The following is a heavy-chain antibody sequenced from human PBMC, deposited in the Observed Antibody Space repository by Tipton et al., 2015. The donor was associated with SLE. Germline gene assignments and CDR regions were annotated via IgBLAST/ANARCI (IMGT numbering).Heavy chain of an antibody. J-gene: IGHJ5*02. CDR2: IIHSGVT. Sequence: TLSLTCAVYGESFNGYFWTWIRQPPGKGLEWIAEIIHSGVTNYNPSLRSRVTISVDMSKNQFSLNLKSVTAADTAVYYCARGDYYNGLDLWGQGTLVTVSS. CDR1: GESFNGYF. V-gene: IGHV4-34*01. D-gene: IGHD3-10*01. CDR3: ARGDYYNGLDL.